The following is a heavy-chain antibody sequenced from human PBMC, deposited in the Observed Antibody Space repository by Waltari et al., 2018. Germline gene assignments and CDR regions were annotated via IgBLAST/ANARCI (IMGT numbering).Heavy chain of an antibody. V-gene: IGHV3-21*01. CDR3: ARETGKHCSNTSCSEMGY. CDR2: ISSSSSYI. Sequence: EVQLVESGGGLVKPGGSLRLSCAASGFTFSSYSMNWVRQAPGKGLEWVSSISSSSSYIYYADSVKGRFTISRDNAKNSLYLQMNSLRAEDTAVYYCARETGKHCSNTSCSEMGYWGQGTLVTVSS. D-gene: IGHD2-2*01. J-gene: IGHJ4*02. CDR1: GFTFSSYS.